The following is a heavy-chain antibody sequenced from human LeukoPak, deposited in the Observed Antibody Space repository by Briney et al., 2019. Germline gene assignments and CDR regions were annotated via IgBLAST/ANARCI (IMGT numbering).Heavy chain of an antibody. J-gene: IGHJ4*02. Sequence: GASVKVSCKASGYTFTSYDISWVRQAPGQGLEWMGWISAYNGNTNYAQKLQGRVTMTTDTSTSTAYMELRSLRSDDTAVYYCARDAPYPNYGGNSPFDYWGQGTLVTVSS. V-gene: IGHV1-18*01. CDR1: GYTFTSYD. D-gene: IGHD4-23*01. CDR3: ARDAPYPNYGGNSPFDY. CDR2: ISAYNGNT.